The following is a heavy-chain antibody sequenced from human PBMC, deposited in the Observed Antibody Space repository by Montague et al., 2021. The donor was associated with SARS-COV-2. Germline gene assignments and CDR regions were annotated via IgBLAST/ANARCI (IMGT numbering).Heavy chain of an antibody. D-gene: IGHD3-9*01. V-gene: IGHV2-70*11. Sequence: PALVKPTQTLTLTCTSSGFSLSTSGMCVSWIRQPPGKALEWLARIDWDDDKYYSTSLKTRLTISKDISKNQVVLTMTNMDPVDTATYYCARRTYDILTGYDYGMDVWGQGTTVTVSS. CDR2: IDWDDDK. J-gene: IGHJ6*02. CDR3: ARRTYDILTGYDYGMDV. CDR1: GFSLSTSGMC.